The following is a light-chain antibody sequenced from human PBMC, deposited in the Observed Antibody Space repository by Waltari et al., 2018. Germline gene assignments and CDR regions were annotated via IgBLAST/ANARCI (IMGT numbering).Light chain of an antibody. CDR2: EVH. J-gene: IGLJ3*02. CDR3: CSYAGTTSWV. Sequence: QSALTQPASVSGSPGQSITISCTGTSDDVGRYTLVSWYQQSSGKAPKLIIYEVHKLPSGVSSRFSASRSGNTASLTISGLQSEDEANYYCCSYAGTTSWVFGGGTKVTVL. V-gene: IGLV2-23*02. CDR1: SDDVGRYTL.